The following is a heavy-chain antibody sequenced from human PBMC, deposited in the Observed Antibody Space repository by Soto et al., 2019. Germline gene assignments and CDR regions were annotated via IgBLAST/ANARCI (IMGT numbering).Heavy chain of an antibody. V-gene: IGHV3-48*02. CDR1: GFSLANFP. Sequence: GGSLRLSCVASGFSLANFPMNWVRQTPGKGLEWISYISPRGDNIYYAESVKGRFTISRDNARNSLFLQMNSLRDEDAALYYCAKGPHPNTGWPYYFDSWGQGVPVTVSS. CDR3: AKGPHPNTGWPYYFDS. J-gene: IGHJ4*02. D-gene: IGHD6-19*01. CDR2: ISPRGDNI.